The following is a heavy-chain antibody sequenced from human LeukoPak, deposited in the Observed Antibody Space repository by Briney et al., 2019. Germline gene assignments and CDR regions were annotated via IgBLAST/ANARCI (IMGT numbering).Heavy chain of an antibody. CDR1: GGSVSSGSYY. CDR3: ARQPVADSGSYYVFDY. D-gene: IGHD3-10*01. V-gene: IGHV4-39*01. CDR2: INHSGST. Sequence: SETLSLTCTVSGGSVSSGSYYWSWIRQPPGKGLEWIGEINHSGSTNYNPSLKSRVTISVDTSKNQFSLKLSSVTAADTAVYYCARQPVADSGSYYVFDYWGQGTLVTVSS. J-gene: IGHJ4*02.